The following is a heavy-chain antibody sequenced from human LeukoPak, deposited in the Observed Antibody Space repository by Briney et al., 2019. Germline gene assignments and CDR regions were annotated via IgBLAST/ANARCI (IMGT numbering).Heavy chain of an antibody. CDR3: AKGSPNSSGYHRHFDY. CDR2: ISGSGGST. V-gene: IGHV3-23*01. D-gene: IGHD3-22*01. Sequence: GGSLRLSCAASGFTFSNYAMTWVRQAPGKGLEWVSFISGSGGSTYYTDSVKGRFTISRDNSKNTLHVQMNSLGAEDTAVYYCAKGSPNSSGYHRHFDYWGQGTLVTVSS. J-gene: IGHJ4*02. CDR1: GFTFSNYA.